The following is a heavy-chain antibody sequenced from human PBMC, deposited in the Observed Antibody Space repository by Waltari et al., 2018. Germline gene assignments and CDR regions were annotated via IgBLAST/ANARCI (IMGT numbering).Heavy chain of an antibody. J-gene: IGHJ4*02. CDR2: ISSSGDNI. CDR1: GFTFRIYS. D-gene: IGHD3-10*01. CDR3: SRGITIVEAQDNDDY. V-gene: IGHV3-21*02. Sequence: EVQLVESGGGLVKPGGSLRLSCAASGFTFRIYSMNGMRQTPGRGIEGLAAISSSGDNIKYSDSLRGRFTVARDNAGDSWYLQMNSLTGEDTATYYWSRGITIVEAQDNDDYWGQGTLVTVSS.